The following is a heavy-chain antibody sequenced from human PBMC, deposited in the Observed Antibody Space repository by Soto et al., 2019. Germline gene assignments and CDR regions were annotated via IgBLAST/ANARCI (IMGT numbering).Heavy chain of an antibody. CDR1: GFTFSSYW. CDR2: INSDGSTT. CDR3: ARVSVGAYYFDY. J-gene: IGHJ4*02. Sequence: GGSLRLSCAASGFTFSSYWMHWVRQAPGKGLVWVSRINSDGSTTSYADSVKGRFTISRDNAKNTLYLQMNSLRAEDTAVYYCARVSVGAYYFDYWGQGTLVTVSS. V-gene: IGHV3-74*01. D-gene: IGHD1-26*01.